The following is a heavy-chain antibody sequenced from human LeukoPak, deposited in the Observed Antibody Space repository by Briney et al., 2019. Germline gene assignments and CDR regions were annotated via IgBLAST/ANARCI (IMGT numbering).Heavy chain of an antibody. D-gene: IGHD6-13*01. CDR3: ARVSSSWYQDWYFDL. V-gene: IGHV4-39*01. J-gene: IGHJ2*01. Sequence: SETLSLTCTVSGDSISTSNSYWGWIRQPPGKGLEWIGSIYYSGNTYYNASLKSRVTISVDTSKNQFSLKLISVTAADTAVYYCARVSSSWYQDWYFDLWGRGTLVTVSS. CDR2: IYYSGNT. CDR1: GDSISTSNSY.